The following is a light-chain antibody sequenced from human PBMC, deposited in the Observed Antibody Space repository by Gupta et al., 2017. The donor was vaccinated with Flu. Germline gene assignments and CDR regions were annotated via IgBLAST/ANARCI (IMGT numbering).Light chain of an antibody. V-gene: IGKV1-39*01. J-gene: IGKJ1*01. CDR2: GAS. CDR1: QSISKY. CDR3: QLTLRT. Sequence: DIQMTQSPSSLSASVGDRVTITCRASQSISKYVNWYQQKSGKAPDLLIYGASSLQSGVSSRVSASGYGTEFTRTINGLQPEDFGTYYWQLTLRTFGQGTKIEVK.